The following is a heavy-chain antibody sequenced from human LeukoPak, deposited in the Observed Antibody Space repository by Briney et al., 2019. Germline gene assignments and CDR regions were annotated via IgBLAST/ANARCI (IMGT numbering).Heavy chain of an antibody. CDR1: GGSISSGGYY. CDR2: IYYSGST. CDR3: ASGGLVSRYLDH. J-gene: IGHJ4*02. D-gene: IGHD3-9*01. V-gene: IGHV4-31*03. Sequence: PSETLSLTCTVSGGSISSGGYYWSWIRQHPGKGLEWIGYIYYSGSTYYNPSLKSRVTISVDTSKNQFSLKLSSVTAADTAVYYCASGGLVSRYLDHWGQGTLVTVSP.